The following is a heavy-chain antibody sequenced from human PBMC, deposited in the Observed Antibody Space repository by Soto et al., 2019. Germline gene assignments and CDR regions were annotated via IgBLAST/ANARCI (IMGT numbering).Heavy chain of an antibody. V-gene: IGHV4-34*01. J-gene: IGHJ4*02. CDR1: GGSFSGYY. D-gene: IGHD3-10*01. CDR2: INHSGST. CDR3: ARHFVAVVIKGWGY. Sequence: SETLSLTCAVYGGSFSGYYWSWIRQPPGKGLEWIGEINHSGSTNYNPSLKSRVSMSVDTSKNQFSLKLVSVTAADTAVYYCARHFVAVVIKGWGYWGQGTLVTVSS.